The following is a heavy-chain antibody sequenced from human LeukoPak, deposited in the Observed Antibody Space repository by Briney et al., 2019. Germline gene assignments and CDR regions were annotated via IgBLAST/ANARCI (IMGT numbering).Heavy chain of an antibody. J-gene: IGHJ4*02. Sequence: GGSLRLSCAASGFTFSSYAMNWVRQAPGKGLEWVSGLSAGGGSTYYADSVKGRVIISRDNAKNSLYLQMNSLRSEDTAVYYCAKDLRYSGSNDHYYFDYWGQGTLVTVSS. CDR3: AKDLRYSGSNDHYYFDY. D-gene: IGHD1-26*01. CDR2: LSAGGGST. CDR1: GFTFSSYA. V-gene: IGHV3-23*01.